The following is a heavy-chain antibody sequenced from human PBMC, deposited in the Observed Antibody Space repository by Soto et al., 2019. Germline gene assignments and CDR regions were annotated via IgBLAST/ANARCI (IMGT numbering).Heavy chain of an antibody. CDR2: INYSGST. J-gene: IGHJ4*02. CDR1: GGSFSGYY. CDR3: ARHIHNQGFEYYFDS. D-gene: IGHD1-1*01. V-gene: IGHV4-34*01. Sequence: NPSETLSLTCAVYGGSFSGYYWSWIRQPPGKGLEWIGAINYSGSTNYNPSLKSRVTISVDTSKNQISLKLSSVTAAGTAVYYCARHIHNQGFEYYFDSWGQGTLVTVSS.